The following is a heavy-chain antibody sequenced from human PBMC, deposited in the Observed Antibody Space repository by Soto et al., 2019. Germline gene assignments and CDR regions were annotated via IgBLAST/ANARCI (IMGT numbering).Heavy chain of an antibody. Sequence: SETLSLTCTVSGGSISSGDYYWSWIRQPPGKGLEWIGYIYYSGSTYYNPSLKSRVTISVDTSKNQFSLKLSSVTAADTAVYYCAREKGYISGPKNFDYWGQGTLVTVSS. CDR1: GGSISSGDYY. D-gene: IGHD5-12*01. CDR3: AREKGYISGPKNFDY. CDR2: IYYSGST. V-gene: IGHV4-30-4*01. J-gene: IGHJ4*02.